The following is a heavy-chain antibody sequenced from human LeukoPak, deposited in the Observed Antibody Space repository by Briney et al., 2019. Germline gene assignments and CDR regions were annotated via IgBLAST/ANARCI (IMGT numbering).Heavy chain of an antibody. Sequence: ASVKVSCKASGGTFSSYAISWVRQAPGQGLEWMGRIIPILGIANYAQKFQSRVTITADKSTSTAYMELSSLRSEDTAVYYCAREGMRITMVREVIPTWWFDPWGQGTLVTVSS. CDR3: AREGMRITMVREVIPTWWFDP. J-gene: IGHJ5*02. CDR2: IIPILGIA. V-gene: IGHV1-69*04. CDR1: GGTFSSYA. D-gene: IGHD3-10*01.